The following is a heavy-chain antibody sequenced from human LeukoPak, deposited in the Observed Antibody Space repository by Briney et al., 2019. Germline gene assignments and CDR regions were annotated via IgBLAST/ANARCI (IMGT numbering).Heavy chain of an antibody. CDR2: IRYDGSNK. D-gene: IGHD3-10*01. CDR3: ARDSDTFGALDY. CDR1: GFTFSDYT. J-gene: IGHJ4*02. Sequence: GGSLRLSCSASGFTFSDYTMSWVRQAPGKGLEWVAFIRYDGSNKYYADSVKGRFTISRDNSKNTLYLQMNSLRAEDTAVYYCARDSDTFGALDYWGQGTLVTVSS. V-gene: IGHV3-30*02.